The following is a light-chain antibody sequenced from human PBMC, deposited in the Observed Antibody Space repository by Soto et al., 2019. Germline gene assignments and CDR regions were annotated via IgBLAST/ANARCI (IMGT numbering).Light chain of an antibody. V-gene: IGKV1-5*03. J-gene: IGKJ1*01. CDR3: QHYNSYSEA. CDR2: KAS. Sequence: RMTQSPSTLSASVGVRVTITCRASQTISSWLAWYQQKPGKAPKLLIYKASTLKSGVPSRFSGSGSGTEFTLTISSLQPDDFATYYCQHYNSYSEAFGQGTKVDI. CDR1: QTISSW.